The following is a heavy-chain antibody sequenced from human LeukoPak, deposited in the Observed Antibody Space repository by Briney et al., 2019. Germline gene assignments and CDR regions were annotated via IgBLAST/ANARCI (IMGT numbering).Heavy chain of an antibody. J-gene: IGHJ4*02. D-gene: IGHD6-13*01. Sequence: GGSLRLSCTASGFSITTNDMNWVRQAPGKGLEWVSGISWNSGSIGYADSVKGRFTISRDNAKNSLYLQMNSLRAEDTALYYCARAPSPAALYFDYWGQGTLVTVSS. V-gene: IGHV3-9*01. CDR2: ISWNSGSI. CDR1: GFSITTND. CDR3: ARAPSPAALYFDY.